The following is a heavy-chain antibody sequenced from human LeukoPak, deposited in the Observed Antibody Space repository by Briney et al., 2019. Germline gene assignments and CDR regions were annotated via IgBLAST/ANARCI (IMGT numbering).Heavy chain of an antibody. Sequence: SETLSLTCTVSGGSISSYYWSWIRQPPGKGLEWIGYIYYSGSTNYNPSLKSRVTISVDTSKNQFPLKLSSVTAADTAVYYCARTFYDFWSGSYFDYWGQGTLVTVSS. CDR1: GGSISSYY. V-gene: IGHV4-59*01. D-gene: IGHD3-3*01. J-gene: IGHJ4*02. CDR3: ARTFYDFWSGSYFDY. CDR2: IYYSGST.